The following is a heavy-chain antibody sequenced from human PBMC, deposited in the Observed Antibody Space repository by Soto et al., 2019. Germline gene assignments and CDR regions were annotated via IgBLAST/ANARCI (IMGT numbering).Heavy chain of an antibody. Sequence: TLSLTCTVSGGSISSGDYYWSWIRQPPGKGLEWIGYIYYSGSTYYNPSLKSRVTISVDTSKNQFSLKLSSVTAADTAMYYCARVGPYSSSSVWFDPWGQGTLVTVSS. D-gene: IGHD6-6*01. CDR3: ARVGPYSSSSVWFDP. CDR1: GGSISSGDYY. V-gene: IGHV4-30-4*01. J-gene: IGHJ5*02. CDR2: IYYSGST.